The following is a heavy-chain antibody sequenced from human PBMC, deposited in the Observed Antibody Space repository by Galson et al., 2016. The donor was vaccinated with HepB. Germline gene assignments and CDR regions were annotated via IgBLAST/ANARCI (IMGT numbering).Heavy chain of an antibody. CDR2: IRSKTAGGTT. J-gene: IGHJ4*02. Sequence: SLRLSCAASGFTFSNVWMNWVRQAPGKGLEWVGRIRSKTAGGTTDYAAPVKGRFTVSRDDSKNTLFLQMSSLETDDTAVYYCATEVFGMLFNSDYWGQGTVVTVSS. CDR3: ATEVFGMLFNSDY. D-gene: IGHD2-8*01. CDR1: GFTFSNVW. V-gene: IGHV3-15*01.